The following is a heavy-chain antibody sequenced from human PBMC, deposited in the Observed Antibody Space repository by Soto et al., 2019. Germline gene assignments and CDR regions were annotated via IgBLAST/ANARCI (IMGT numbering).Heavy chain of an antibody. CDR2: INHRGRT. J-gene: IGHJ4*02. D-gene: IGHD2-15*01. CDR3: ARGANIGGPRGFADY. Sequence: SETLSLTCAVYGGSFSGYYWSWIRQPPGKGLEWIGAINHRGRTNYNPSLKSRVTISVDTSKNQFSLKLSSVTAADTAVYYCARGANIGGPRGFADYWGQGTLVTVSS. CDR1: GGSFSGYY. V-gene: IGHV4-34*01.